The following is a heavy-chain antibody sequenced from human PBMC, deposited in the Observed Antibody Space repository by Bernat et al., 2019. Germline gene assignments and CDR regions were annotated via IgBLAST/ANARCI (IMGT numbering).Heavy chain of an antibody. Sequence: QVQLVESGGGLVKPGGSLRLSCAASGFTFSDYYMSWIRQAPGKGLEWVSYISSSSSYTNYADSVKGRFTISRDNAKNSLYLQMNSLRAEDTAVYYCARDRLYSGYDFDYFDYWGQGTLVTVSP. J-gene: IGHJ4*02. D-gene: IGHD5-12*01. CDR3: ARDRLYSGYDFDYFDY. CDR2: ISSSSSYT. CDR1: GFTFSDYY. V-gene: IGHV3-11*05.